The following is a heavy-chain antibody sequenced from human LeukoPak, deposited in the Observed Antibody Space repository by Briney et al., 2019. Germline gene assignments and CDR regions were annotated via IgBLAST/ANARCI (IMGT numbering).Heavy chain of an antibody. D-gene: IGHD3-3*01. V-gene: IGHV3-15*01. J-gene: IGHJ6*03. CDR3: TAIYDFWSGSYYYYYMDV. CDR1: GFTFSNAW. CDR2: IKSKTDGGTT. Sequence: GGSLRLSCAASGFTFSNAWMSWVRQAPGKGLERVGRIKSKTDGGTTDYAAPVKGRFTISRDDSKNTLYLQMNSLKTEDTAVYYCTAIYDFWSGSYYYYYMDVWGKGTTVTVSS.